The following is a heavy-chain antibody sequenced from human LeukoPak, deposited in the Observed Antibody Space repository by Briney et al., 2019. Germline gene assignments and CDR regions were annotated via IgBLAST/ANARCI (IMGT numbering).Heavy chain of an antibody. J-gene: IGHJ4*02. CDR1: GFSFSTYW. CDR3: ARLCGGVTIFDY. Sequence: GSLRLSSAASGFSFSTYWMSWVRPAPGKGLEWVASVNSDGSVKKYVDSVRDRVTISRDNAKNSLYLQMNTLSAEDTAMYYCARLCGGVTIFDYWGQGALVTVSS. D-gene: IGHD4-17*01. V-gene: IGHV3-7*01. CDR2: VNSDGSVK.